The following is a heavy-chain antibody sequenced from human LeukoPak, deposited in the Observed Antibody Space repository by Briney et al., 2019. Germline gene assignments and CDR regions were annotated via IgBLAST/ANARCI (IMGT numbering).Heavy chain of an antibody. V-gene: IGHV1-2*02. D-gene: IGHD2-21*02. CDR3: ARMTATQAALY. J-gene: IGHJ4*02. CDR2: INPNSGGT. CDR1: GYTFTGYY. Sequence: ASVEVSCKASGYTFTGYYMHWVRQAPGQGLERMGWINPNSGGTNYAQKFQGRVTMTRDTSISTAYMELSRLRSDDTAVYYCARMTATQAALYWGQGTLVTVSS.